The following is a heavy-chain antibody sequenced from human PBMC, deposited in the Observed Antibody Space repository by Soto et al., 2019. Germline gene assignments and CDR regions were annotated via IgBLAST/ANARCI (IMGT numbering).Heavy chain of an antibody. D-gene: IGHD2-2*01. CDR3: ARHDCISSSCYYYYYYGMDV. J-gene: IGHJ6*02. V-gene: IGHV1-69*13. CDR1: GGTFSSYA. CDR2: IIPIFDTA. Sequence: SVKVSCKASGGTFSSYAISWVRQAPGQGLEWMGGIIPIFDTANYAQKFQGRVTITADESTSTAYMELSSLRSEDTAVYYCARHDCISSSCYYYYYYGMDVWXQGTTVTVSS.